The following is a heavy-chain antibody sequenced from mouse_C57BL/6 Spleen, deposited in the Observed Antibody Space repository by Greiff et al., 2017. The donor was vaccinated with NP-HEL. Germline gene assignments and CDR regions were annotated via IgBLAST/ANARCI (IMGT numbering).Heavy chain of an antibody. CDR1: GYTFTEYT. D-gene: IGHD2-4*01. Sequence: QVQLQQSGAELVKPGASVKLSCKASGYTFTEYTIHWVKQRSGQGLEWIGWFYPGSGSIKYNEKFKDKATLTADKSSSTVYMELSRLTSEDSAVYFCARHEGANYDYDGYAMDYWGQGTSVTVSS. V-gene: IGHV1-62-2*01. CDR3: ARHEGANYDYDGYAMDY. J-gene: IGHJ4*01. CDR2: FYPGSGSI.